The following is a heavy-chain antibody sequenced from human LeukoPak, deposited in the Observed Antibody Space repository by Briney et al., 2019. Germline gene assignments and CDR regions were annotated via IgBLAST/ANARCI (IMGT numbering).Heavy chain of an antibody. CDR2: IIPIFGTA. D-gene: IGHD3-22*01. CDR1: GGTFSSYA. Sequence: ASVKVSCKASGGTFSSYAISWVRQAPGQGLEWMGRIIPIFGTANYAQKFQGRVTITTDESTSTAYMELSSLRSEDTAVYYCARCYYDSQAFDYWGQGTLVTVSS. J-gene: IGHJ4*02. CDR3: ARCYYDSQAFDY. V-gene: IGHV1-69*05.